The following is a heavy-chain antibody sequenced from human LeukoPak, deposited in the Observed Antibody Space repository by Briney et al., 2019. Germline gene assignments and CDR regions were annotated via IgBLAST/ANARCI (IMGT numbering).Heavy chain of an antibody. D-gene: IGHD6-19*01. CDR3: VRVMPVACNNA. V-gene: IGHV3-74*01. CDR2: IGSDGGIK. Sequence: GGSLRLSCAASGFALSNYWMHWVRQAPGKGLVWVSRIGSDGGIKNYADSVKGRFTISRDNAKNTLYLYMDSLRAEDTAVYYCVRVMPVACNNAWGQGTLVTVSS. J-gene: IGHJ4*02. CDR1: GFALSNYW.